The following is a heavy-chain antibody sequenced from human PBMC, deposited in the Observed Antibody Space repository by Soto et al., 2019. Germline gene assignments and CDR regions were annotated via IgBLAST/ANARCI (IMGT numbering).Heavy chain of an antibody. CDR3: AIALPVEMATLPTENWFDP. CDR1: GGTFSSYA. V-gene: IGHV1-69*01. Sequence: QVQLVQSGAEVKKPGSSVKVSCKASGGTFSSYAISWVRQAPGQGLEWMGGIFPIFGTANYAQKFQGRVTITGDESTRRAYMELSRLRSEDTAVYYCAIALPVEMATLPTENWFDPWGQGTLVTVSS. J-gene: IGHJ5*02. D-gene: IGHD5-12*01. CDR2: IFPIFGTA.